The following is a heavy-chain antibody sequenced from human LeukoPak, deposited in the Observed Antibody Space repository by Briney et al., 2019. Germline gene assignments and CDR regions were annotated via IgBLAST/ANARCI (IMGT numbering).Heavy chain of an antibody. CDR1: GYTFTSYD. D-gene: IGHD6-13*01. V-gene: IGHV1-8*01. J-gene: IGHJ6*03. Sequence: ASVKVSCKASGYTFTSYDINWVRQATGQGLEWMGWMNPNSGNTDYAQKFQGRVTLTRNTSISTAYMELSSLRSEDTAVYYCARGSSPYIAATGSHYYYYYYMDAWGKGTTVTISS. CDR2: MNPNSGNT. CDR3: ARGSSPYIAATGSHYYYYYYMDA.